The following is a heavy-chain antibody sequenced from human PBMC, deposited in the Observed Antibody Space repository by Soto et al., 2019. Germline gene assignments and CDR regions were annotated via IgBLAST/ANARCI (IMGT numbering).Heavy chain of an antibody. V-gene: IGHV3-23*01. CDR2: ITDSGAST. J-gene: IGHJ4*02. CDR3: AKDRGTYPYLLDY. CDR1: GFTFSSYA. D-gene: IGHD3-16*01. Sequence: GGSLRLSCAASGFTFSSYAMSWVRQAPGKGLEWVSGITDSGASTYYADSVEGRFTISRDNSKNTLYLQMNSLRAEDTAVYYCAKDRGTYPYLLDYWGQGTLVTVSS.